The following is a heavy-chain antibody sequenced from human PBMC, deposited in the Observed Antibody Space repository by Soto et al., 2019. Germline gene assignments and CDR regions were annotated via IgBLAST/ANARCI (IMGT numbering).Heavy chain of an antibody. J-gene: IGHJ6*02. D-gene: IGHD2-21*01. CDR1: GDSVSSNSAA. CDR3: ARFPLFSYCGMDV. CDR2: TYYRSKWYN. V-gene: IGHV6-1*01. Sequence: SQTLSLPCAICGDSVSSNSAAWNWIRQSPSRGLGWLGRTYYRSKWYNDYAVSVKSRITINPDTSKNQFSLQLNSVTPEDTAVYCCARFPLFSYCGMDVWGQGTTVTVSS.